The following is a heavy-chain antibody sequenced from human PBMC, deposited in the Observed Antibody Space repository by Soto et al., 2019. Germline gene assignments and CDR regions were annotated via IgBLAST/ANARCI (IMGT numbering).Heavy chain of an antibody. CDR2: MNPNGGNT. D-gene: IGHD4-4*01. CDR3: ATLQDFTVTSFDY. J-gene: IGHJ4*02. Sequence: ASLMVSLKGSGYGFTSYDSSWWRQATGQGLERMGWMNPNGGNTGYAQKFQGRVTMTRNTSISTAYMELSSLRSEDTAVYYCATLQDFTVTSFDYWGQGTLVTVSS. CDR1: GYGFTSYD. V-gene: IGHV1-8*01.